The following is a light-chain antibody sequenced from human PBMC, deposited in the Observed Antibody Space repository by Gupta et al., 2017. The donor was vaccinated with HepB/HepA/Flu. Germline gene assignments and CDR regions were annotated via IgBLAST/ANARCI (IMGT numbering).Light chain of an antibody. CDR2: DAS. J-gene: IGKJ3*01. CDR3: QQYYHVFT. CDR1: QDISNY. V-gene: IGKV1-33*01. Sequence: DIQMTQSPSSLSASVGDRVTITCQASQDISNYLNWYQHKPGKAPKLLVYDASTLEIGVPSRFNGSGSGTDFTFTISSLQPEDMATYYCQQYYHVFTFGPGTQVNLK.